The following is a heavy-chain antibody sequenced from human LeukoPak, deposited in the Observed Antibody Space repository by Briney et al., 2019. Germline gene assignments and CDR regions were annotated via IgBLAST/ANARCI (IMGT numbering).Heavy chain of an antibody. D-gene: IGHD3-16*02. CDR1: GFIVSNSW. Sequence: PGGSLRLSCAASGFIVSNSWMHWVRQVPGKGLVWVSHINSDGTSTTYADSVRGRFTISRDNAKNTVYLQMNSLRAEDMAVYYCARDYSYGLDYWGQGTLVAVSS. CDR3: ARDYSYGLDY. J-gene: IGHJ4*02. V-gene: IGHV3-74*01. CDR2: INSDGTST.